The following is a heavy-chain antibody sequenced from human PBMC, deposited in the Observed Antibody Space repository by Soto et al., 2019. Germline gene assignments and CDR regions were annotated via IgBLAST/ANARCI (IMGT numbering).Heavy chain of an antibody. CDR2: IYYSGST. CDR1: GASISIYY. D-gene: IGHD6-19*01. CDR3: ARDQGSGCSSWFDP. Sequence: ETLSLTCTVSGASISIYYWSWIRQPPGKGLEWIGYIYYSGSTNYNPSLKSRVTISVDTSKNQFSLKLSSVTAADTAVYYCARDQGSGCSSWFDPWGQGTLVTVSS. V-gene: IGHV4-59*01. J-gene: IGHJ5*02.